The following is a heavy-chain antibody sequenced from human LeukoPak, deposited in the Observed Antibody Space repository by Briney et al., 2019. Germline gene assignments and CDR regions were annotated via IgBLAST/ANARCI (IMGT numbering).Heavy chain of an antibody. Sequence: GASVKVSCKASGGTFSSYAISWVRQAPGQGLEWMGGIIPIFGTANYAQKFQGRVTITADESTSTAYMELSSLRSEDTAVYYCAGGSEYYYYYYMDVWGKGTTVTISS. CDR2: IIPIFGTA. CDR3: AGGSEYYYYYYMDV. D-gene: IGHD1-26*01. J-gene: IGHJ6*03. V-gene: IGHV1-69*13. CDR1: GGTFSSYA.